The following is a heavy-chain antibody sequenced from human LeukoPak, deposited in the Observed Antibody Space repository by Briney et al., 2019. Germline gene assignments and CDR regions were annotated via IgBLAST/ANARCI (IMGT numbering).Heavy chain of an antibody. J-gene: IGHJ4*02. CDR3: ARSSSWQSGFDY. D-gene: IGHD6-13*01. CDR2: IHYSGST. V-gene: IGHV4-59*01. Sequence: SETLSLTCTVSGGSISSYYWSWIRQPPGKGLEWIGYIHYSGSTNYNPSLKSRVTISVDTSKNQFSLKLSSVTAADTAVYYCARSSSWQSGFDYWGQGTLVTVSS. CDR1: GGSISSYY.